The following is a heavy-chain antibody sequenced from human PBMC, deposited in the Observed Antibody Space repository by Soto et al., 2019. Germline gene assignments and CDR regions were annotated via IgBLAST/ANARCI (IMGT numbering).Heavy chain of an antibody. D-gene: IGHD2-15*01. J-gene: IGHJ2*01. CDR3: ARDVVVVAAPAHARHWYFDL. V-gene: IGHV4-31*03. Sequence: QVQLQESGPGLVKPSQTLSLTCTVSGGSISSGGYYWSWIRQHPGKGLEWIGYIYYSGSTYYNPSLKSRVTISVDTSKNQFSLKLSSVTAADTAVYYCARDVVVVAAPAHARHWYFDLWGRGTLVTVSS. CDR1: GGSISSGGYY. CDR2: IYYSGST.